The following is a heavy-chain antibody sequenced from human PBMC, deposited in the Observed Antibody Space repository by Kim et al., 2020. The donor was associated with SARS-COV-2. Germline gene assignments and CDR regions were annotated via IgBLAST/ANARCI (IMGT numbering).Heavy chain of an antibody. D-gene: IGHD3-10*01. CDR2: INHSGST. Sequence: SETLSLTCAVYGGSFSGYYWSWIRQPPGKGLEWIGEINHSGSTNYNPCLKSRVTISVDTSKNQFSLKLSSVTAADTAVYYCARGLGPLWFGELFTSDAFDIWGQGTMVTVSS. CDR1: GGSFSGYY. J-gene: IGHJ3*02. V-gene: IGHV4-34*01. CDR3: ARGLGPLWFGELFTSDAFDI.